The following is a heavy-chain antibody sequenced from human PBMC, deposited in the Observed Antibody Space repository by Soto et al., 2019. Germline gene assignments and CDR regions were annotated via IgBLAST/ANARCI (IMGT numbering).Heavy chain of an antibody. D-gene: IGHD3-10*02. V-gene: IGHV6-1*01. CDR1: GDSVSSNSAA. J-gene: IGHJ4*02. Sequence: SQTLSLTCTISGDSVSSNSAAWNWIRQSPSRGLEWLGRTYYRSKWYNDYAVSVKSRITINPDTSKNQFSLQLNSVTPEDTAVYYCARMFPAILDPGFDYWGQGTLVTVSS. CDR3: ARMFPAILDPGFDY. CDR2: TYYRSKWYN.